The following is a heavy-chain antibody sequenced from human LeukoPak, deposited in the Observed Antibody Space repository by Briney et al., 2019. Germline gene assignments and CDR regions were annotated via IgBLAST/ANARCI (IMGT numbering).Heavy chain of an antibody. CDR2: ARNKANSYST. Sequence: GGSLRLSCAASGFTFSDHYMDWVRQAPGKGLEWVARARNKANSYSTDCAASVKGRFTISRDDSKNSLYLQMNSLKIEDTAVYYCAVQYSGTKGSFDYWGQGTLVTVSS. CDR3: AVQYSGTKGSFDY. V-gene: IGHV3-72*01. J-gene: IGHJ4*02. D-gene: IGHD5-12*01. CDR1: GFTFSDHY.